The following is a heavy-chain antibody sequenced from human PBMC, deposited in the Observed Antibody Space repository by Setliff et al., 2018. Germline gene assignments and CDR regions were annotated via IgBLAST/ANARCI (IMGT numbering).Heavy chain of an antibody. J-gene: IGHJ4*02. D-gene: IGHD2-15*01. V-gene: IGHV1-18*01. Sequence: ASVKVSCKTSGFSFSTFGFSWVRQAPGQGLEWMGWISPYSEETNYAQKFQDRLSVTADTSSKTTYMELRSLTSDDTAVYFCTRSRAPRVVLAADFDLWDQGTLVTVSS. CDR2: ISPYSEET. CDR1: GFSFSTFG. CDR3: TRSRAPRVVLAADFDL.